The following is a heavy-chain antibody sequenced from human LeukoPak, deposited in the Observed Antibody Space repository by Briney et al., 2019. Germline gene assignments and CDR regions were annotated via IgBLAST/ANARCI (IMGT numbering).Heavy chain of an antibody. J-gene: IGHJ4*02. V-gene: IGHV4-34*01. Sequence: KASETLSLTCAVYGGSFSGYYWSWIRQPPGKGLEWIGEINHSGSTNYTSSLKSRVTLSVDMSKNQFSLKLSSVTAADTAVYYCAREDSYGYYFDYWGQGTLVTVSS. CDR3: AREDSYGYYFDY. CDR2: INHSGST. D-gene: IGHD5-18*01. CDR1: GGSFSGYY.